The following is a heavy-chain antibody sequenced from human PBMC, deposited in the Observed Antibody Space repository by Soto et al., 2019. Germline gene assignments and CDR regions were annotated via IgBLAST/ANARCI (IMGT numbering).Heavy chain of an antibody. V-gene: IGHV3-15*07. J-gene: IGHJ4*02. Sequence: PGGSLRLSCAASGLTFSDAWMNWLRQVPGKGLEWVARIRSQTDGGTTDYSAPVNGRFTISRDDSKNTLYLQMSSLKTEDTAIYYCATAPGYWGSAPLDYWGQGTLVTVSS. D-gene: IGHD7-27*01. CDR3: ATAPGYWGSAPLDY. CDR1: GLTFSDAW. CDR2: IRSQTDGGTT.